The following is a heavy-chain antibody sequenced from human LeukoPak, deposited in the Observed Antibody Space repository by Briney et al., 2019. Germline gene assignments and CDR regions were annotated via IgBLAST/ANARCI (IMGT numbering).Heavy chain of an antibody. CDR2: MNPNSGNT. Sequence: GASVKVSCKASGYTFTSYDINWVRQATGQGLEWMGWMNPNSGNTGYAQKFQGRVTMTRNTSISTAYMELSSLRSEDTAVYYCARGPLLERWYYYYMDVWGKGTTVTVSS. CDR3: ARGPLLERWYYYYMDV. V-gene: IGHV1-8*01. J-gene: IGHJ6*03. CDR1: GYTFTSYD. D-gene: IGHD3-3*01.